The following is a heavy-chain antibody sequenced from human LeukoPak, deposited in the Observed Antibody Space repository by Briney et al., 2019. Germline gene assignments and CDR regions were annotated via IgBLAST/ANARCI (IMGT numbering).Heavy chain of an antibody. D-gene: IGHD5-18*01. CDR3: AKGGYSNGRYYYYYMDV. J-gene: IGHJ6*03. V-gene: IGHV3-7*03. CDR2: IKQDGSEK. CDR1: GFTFSNYW. Sequence: GGSLRLSCAASGFTFSNYWMSWVRQAQGKGLEGVANIKQDGSEKHYVDSVKGRFTISRDNSKNTLYLQMNSLRAEDTAVYYCAKGGYSNGRYYYYYMDVWGEGTTVTVSS.